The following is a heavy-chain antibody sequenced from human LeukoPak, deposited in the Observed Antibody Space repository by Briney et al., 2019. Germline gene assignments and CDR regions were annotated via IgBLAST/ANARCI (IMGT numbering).Heavy chain of an antibody. D-gene: IGHD4-17*01. CDR3: AKRPSDYGDYVTYFDY. CDR2: ISDDGRNK. CDR1: GFSFISYG. J-gene: IGHJ4*02. V-gene: IGHV3-30*18. Sequence: GGSLTLSCAASGFSFISYGMHWVRQAPGNGLEWVGVISDDGRNKKYADSVKGRFTISRDNSKDTLYLQMNSLRDEDTAVYYCAKRPSDYGDYVTYFDYWGQGTLVTVSS.